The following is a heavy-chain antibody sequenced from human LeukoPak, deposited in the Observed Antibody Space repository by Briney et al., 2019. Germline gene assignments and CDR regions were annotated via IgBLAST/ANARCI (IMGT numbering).Heavy chain of an antibody. J-gene: IGHJ4*02. D-gene: IGHD3-22*01. CDR3: VRYYYDSSGYYGYFDY. CDR2: IYSGRST. Sequence: GGSLRLSCAASGFTVSSNYMSWVRQAPGKGLEWVSVIYSGRSTYYADSVKGRFTISRDNSKNTLYLQMNSLRAEDTAVYYCVRYYYDSSGYYGYFDYWGQGTLVTVSS. V-gene: IGHV3-66*01. CDR1: GFTVSSNY.